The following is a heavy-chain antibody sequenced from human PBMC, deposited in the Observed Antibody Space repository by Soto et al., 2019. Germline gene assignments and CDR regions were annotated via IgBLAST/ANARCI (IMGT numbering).Heavy chain of an antibody. V-gene: IGHV5-51*01. J-gene: IGHJ5*02. CDR1: GYSFTSYW. CDR2: IYPGDSDT. CDR3: ARQVGRCSGGSCYSAP. D-gene: IGHD2-15*01. Sequence: GESLKISFKGSGYSFTSYWIGWVRQMPGKGLEWMGIIYPGDSDTRYSPSFQGQVTTSADKSISTAYLQWSSLKASDTAMYYCARQVGRCSGGSCYSAPWGQGTLVTVSS.